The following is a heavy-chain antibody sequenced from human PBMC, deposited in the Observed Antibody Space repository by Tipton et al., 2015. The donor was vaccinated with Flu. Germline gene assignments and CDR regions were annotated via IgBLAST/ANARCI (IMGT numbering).Heavy chain of an antibody. CDR2: IYSGEDT. D-gene: IGHD3-10*01. J-gene: IGHJ4*02. V-gene: IGHV3-66*02. CDR3: ARDSDYGSGSYWIDY. Sequence: SLRLSCVASGFTVRNNYMTWVRQAPGKGLEWISVIYSGEDTHYADSVKGRFTISRDNSKNMVYLQMNSLRAEDTAVYYCARDSDYGSGSYWIDYWGQGTLVIVSS. CDR1: GFTVRNNY.